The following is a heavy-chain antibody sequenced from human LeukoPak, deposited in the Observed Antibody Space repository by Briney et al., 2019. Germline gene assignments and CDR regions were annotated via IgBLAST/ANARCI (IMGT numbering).Heavy chain of an antibody. CDR2: ISWNSGSI. D-gene: IGHD3-10*01. J-gene: IGHJ4*02. CDR3: AKGTMYYYGSGALFDY. V-gene: IGHV3-9*01. CDR1: GFTFDDYA. Sequence: GGSLRLSCAASGFTFDDYAMHWVRQAPGKGLEWVSGISWNSGSIGYADSVKGRFTISRDNAKNSLYLQMNSLRAEDTALYYCAKGTMYYYGSGALFDYWGQGTLVTVSS.